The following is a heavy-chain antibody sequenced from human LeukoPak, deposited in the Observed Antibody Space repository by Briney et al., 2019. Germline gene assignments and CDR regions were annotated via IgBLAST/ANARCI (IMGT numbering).Heavy chain of an antibody. D-gene: IGHD6-13*01. V-gene: IGHV3-7*01. Sequence: GGSLRLSCAASGFTFSNYWMSWVRQAPGKGLEWVANIKIDGSDKYYVVSVGGRFTISRDNAKNSLFLQMSGLRAEDTAMYYCARALYNSGWYPDYFDSWGQGTLVTVSS. CDR1: GFTFSNYW. CDR3: ARALYNSGWYPDYFDS. J-gene: IGHJ4*02. CDR2: IKIDGSDK.